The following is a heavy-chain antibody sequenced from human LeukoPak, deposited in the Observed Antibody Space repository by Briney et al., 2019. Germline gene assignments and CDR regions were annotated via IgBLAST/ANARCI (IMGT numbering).Heavy chain of an antibody. V-gene: IGHV3-30*03. CDR3: ARDVYCSSTSCPDY. CDR2: ISFDGNNK. Sequence: GGSLRLSCAASGFTFSSYGMHWVRQAPGKGLECVALISFDGNNKYYADSVKGRFTISRDNSKNTLYLQMNSLRAEDTAVYYCARDVYCSSTSCPDYWGQGTLVTVSS. CDR1: GFTFSSYG. D-gene: IGHD2-2*01. J-gene: IGHJ4*02.